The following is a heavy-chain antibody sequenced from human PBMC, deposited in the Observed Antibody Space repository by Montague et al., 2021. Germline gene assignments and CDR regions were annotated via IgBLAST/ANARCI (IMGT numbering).Heavy chain of an antibody. J-gene: IGHJ3*01. CDR3: AREWSGFDF. D-gene: IGHD1-26*01. CDR2: IYSSGNT. V-gene: IGHV4-59*01. CDR1: GASMNTYK. Sequence: SETLSLTCTVSGASMNTYKWNWIRQPPGKGLEWIGYIYSSGNTNYNPSLKSRVTISVDTSRNQFSLEVSSVTAADTAMYYCAREWSGFDFWGHGTMVTVSS.